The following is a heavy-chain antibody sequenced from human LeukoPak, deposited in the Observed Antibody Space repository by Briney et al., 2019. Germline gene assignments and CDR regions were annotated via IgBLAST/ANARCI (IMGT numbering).Heavy chain of an antibody. V-gene: IGHV4-59*01. D-gene: IGHD3-10*01. CDR1: GGSISDWY. CDR2: IEDTGNT. CDR3: ARGVPDYNVEI. Sequence: PSETLSLTRTVSGGSISDWYWSWIRQPPGKRLEWMGYIEDTGNTAYNPSLESRVAISLDMSKNQFYLTLTPMTAADAAVYYCARGVPDYNVEIWGQGTMVTVSS. J-gene: IGHJ3*02.